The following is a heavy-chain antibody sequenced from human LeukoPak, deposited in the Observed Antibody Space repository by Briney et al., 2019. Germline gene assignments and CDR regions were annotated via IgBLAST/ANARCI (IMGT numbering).Heavy chain of an antibody. D-gene: IGHD2-2*02. CDR1: GFTFSSYG. CDR3: AKVVVVVLAAIGPFDY. Sequence: PGGSLRLSCAASGFTFSSYGMHWVRQAPGKGLEWVAFIRYDGSNKYYADSVKGRFTISRDNSKNTLYLQMNSLRAEDTAVYYCAKVVVVVLAAIGPFDYWGQGTLVTVSS. CDR2: IRYDGSNK. V-gene: IGHV3-30*02. J-gene: IGHJ4*02.